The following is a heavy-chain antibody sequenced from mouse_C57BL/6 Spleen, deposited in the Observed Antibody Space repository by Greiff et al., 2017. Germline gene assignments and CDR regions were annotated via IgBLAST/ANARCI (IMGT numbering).Heavy chain of an antibody. D-gene: IGHD2-10*02. Sequence: QVQLQQSGAELAKPGASVKLSCKASGYTFTSYWMHWVKQRPGQGLEWTGYINPSSGYTKYNQKFKDKATLTADKSSSTAYMQLSSLTYEDSAVYYCANVSIWYYAMDYWGQGTSVTVSS. CDR3: ANVSIWYYAMDY. V-gene: IGHV1-7*01. CDR2: INPSSGYT. CDR1: GYTFTSYW. J-gene: IGHJ4*01.